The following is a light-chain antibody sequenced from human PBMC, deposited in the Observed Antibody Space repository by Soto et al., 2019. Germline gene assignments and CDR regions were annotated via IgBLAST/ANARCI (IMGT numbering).Light chain of an antibody. CDR2: DAS. CDR3: QQYYDLPIT. V-gene: IGKV1-33*01. Sequence: DIQMTQSPSSLSAFVGDTVTISCRASQSISTYVTWYQQKPGKAPKLLIDDASNLETGVPSRFSGSGSGTHFTFTIASLQPEDVAMYYCQQYYDLPITFGQGTRLEIK. CDR1: QSISTY. J-gene: IGKJ5*01.